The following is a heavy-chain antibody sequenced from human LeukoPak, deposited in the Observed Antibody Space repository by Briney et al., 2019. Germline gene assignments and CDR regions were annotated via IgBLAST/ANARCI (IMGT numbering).Heavy chain of an antibody. D-gene: IGHD1-26*01. CDR2: ISGSGATT. CDR3: AKDQSRVGASDPFDY. Sequence: GGSLRLSCAASGFAFSSWAMTWVRQAPGKGLEWVSSISGSGATTYYADSVKGRFTISRDNSNNTVYLQMNSLRAEDTAVYYCAKDQSRVGASDPFDYWGQGMQVGVSS. V-gene: IGHV3-23*01. CDR1: GFAFSSWA. J-gene: IGHJ4*02.